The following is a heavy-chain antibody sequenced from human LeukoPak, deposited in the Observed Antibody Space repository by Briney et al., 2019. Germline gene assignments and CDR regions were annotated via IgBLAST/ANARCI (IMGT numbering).Heavy chain of an antibody. D-gene: IGHD4-17*01. CDR3: ARRYGDFDY. V-gene: IGHV4-34*01. J-gene: IGHJ4*02. Sequence: GSLRLSCTASGFTFGDYAMSWVRQAPGKGLEWIGEINHSGSTNYNPSLKSRVTISVDTSKNQFSLKLSSVTAADTAVYYCARRYGDFDYWGQGTLVTVSS. CDR2: INHSGST. CDR1: GFTFGDYA.